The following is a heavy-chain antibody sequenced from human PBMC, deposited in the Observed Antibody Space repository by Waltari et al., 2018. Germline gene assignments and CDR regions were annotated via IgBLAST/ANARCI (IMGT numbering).Heavy chain of an antibody. CDR1: GFTVSSYA. CDR2: ISGSGGST. CDR3: AKGSGSNWYFDL. Sequence: EVQLLESGGGLVQLGGSLRLSCAASGFTVSSYAMSWVRQAPGKGLEWVSAISGSGGSTYYADSVKGRFTISRDNSKNTLYLQMNSLRAEDTAVYYCAKGSGSNWYFDLWGRGTLVTVSS. D-gene: IGHD3-10*01. V-gene: IGHV3-23*01. J-gene: IGHJ2*01.